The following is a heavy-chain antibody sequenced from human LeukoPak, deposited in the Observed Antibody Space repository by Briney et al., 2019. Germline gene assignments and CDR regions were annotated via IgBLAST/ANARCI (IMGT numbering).Heavy chain of an antibody. CDR2: INPNTGGT. J-gene: IGHJ4*02. V-gene: IGHV1-2*02. CDR1: GYTFTGYY. D-gene: IGHD3-22*01. Sequence: GASVKVSCKTSGYTFTGYYIHWVRQAPGQGLEWMGWINPNTGGTNSAQKFEGRATMTRDTSIRTVNLDLSGLRSDDTAVYYCARLDRYSSGYDFWGQGTLVTVSS. CDR3: ARLDRYSSGYDF.